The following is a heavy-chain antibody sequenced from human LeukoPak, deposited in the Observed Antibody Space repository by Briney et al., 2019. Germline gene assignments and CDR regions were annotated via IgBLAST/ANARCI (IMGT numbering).Heavy chain of an antibody. CDR2: MSGDGNHY. V-gene: IGHV3-30-3*01. J-gene: IGHJ4*02. Sequence: GGSLRLSCAASGFTFSTSSMQWVRQAPGKGLEWLAVMSGDGNHYSYGDSVQGRLSISRDNSKNTLYLHMKSLRVEDTAFYHCARGSVATPPSFNYWGQGTLVTVSS. D-gene: IGHD2-15*01. CDR3: ARGSVATPPSFNY. CDR1: GFTFSTSS.